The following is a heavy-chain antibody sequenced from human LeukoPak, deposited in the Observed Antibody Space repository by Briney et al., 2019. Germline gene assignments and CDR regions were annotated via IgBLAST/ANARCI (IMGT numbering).Heavy chain of an antibody. Sequence: ASVKVSCTASGYTFTSYYMHWVRQAPGQGLEWMGIINPSGGSTSYAQKFQGRVTITRDTSTSTVYMELSSLRSEDTAVYYCARYGTYYLDAFDIWGQGTMVTVSS. CDR3: ARYGTYYLDAFDI. CDR1: GYTFTSYY. D-gene: IGHD2/OR15-2a*01. J-gene: IGHJ3*02. V-gene: IGHV1-46*01. CDR2: INPSGGST.